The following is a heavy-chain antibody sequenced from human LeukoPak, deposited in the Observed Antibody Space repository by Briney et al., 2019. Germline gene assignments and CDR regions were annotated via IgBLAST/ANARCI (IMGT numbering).Heavy chain of an antibody. CDR3: ARVPVLRFLEW. V-gene: IGHV1-18*01. Sequence: ASVTVSCKASGYTFTSCGISWVRQAPGQGLEWMGWISAYNGNTNYAQKLQGRVTMTTDTSTSTAYMELRSLRSDDTAVYYCARVPVLRFLEWWGQGTLVTVSS. J-gene: IGHJ4*02. D-gene: IGHD3-3*01. CDR2: ISAYNGNT. CDR1: GYTFTSCG.